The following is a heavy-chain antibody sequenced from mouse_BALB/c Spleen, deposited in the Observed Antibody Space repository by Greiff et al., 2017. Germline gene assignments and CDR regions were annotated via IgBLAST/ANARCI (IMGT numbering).Heavy chain of an antibody. CDR2: ISYSGST. Sequence: EVKLVESGPSLVKPSQTLSLTCSVTGDSITSGYWNWIRKFPGNKLEYMGYISYSGSTYYNPSLKSRISITRDTSKNQYYLQLNSVTTEDTATYYCARCSSGYVDFDYWGQGTTLTVSS. J-gene: IGHJ2*01. D-gene: IGHD3-1*01. CDR3: ARCSSGYVDFDY. CDR1: GDSITSGY. V-gene: IGHV3-8*02.